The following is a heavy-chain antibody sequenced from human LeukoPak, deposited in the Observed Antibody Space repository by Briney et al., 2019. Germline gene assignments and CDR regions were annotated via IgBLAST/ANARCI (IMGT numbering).Heavy chain of an antibody. CDR3: AVLNYGDYECRYCDY. CDR1: GFTFDDYG. D-gene: IGHD4-17*01. CDR2: INWNGGST. J-gene: IGHJ4*02. V-gene: IGHV3-20*01. Sequence: RTGGSLRLSCAASGFTFDDYGMSWVRQAPGKGLEWVSGINWNGGSTGYADSVKGRFTISRDNAKNSLYLQMNSLRAEDTALYHCAVLNYGDYECRYCDYWGQGTLVTVSS.